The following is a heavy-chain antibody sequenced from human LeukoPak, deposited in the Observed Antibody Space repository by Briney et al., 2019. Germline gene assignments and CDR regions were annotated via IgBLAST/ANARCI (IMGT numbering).Heavy chain of an antibody. CDR1: GYTFTSYD. CDR3: ASAHYCSGGSCHHYYYYYGMDV. CDR2: MNPNSGNT. D-gene: IGHD2-15*01. V-gene: IGHV1-8*01. J-gene: IGHJ6*02. Sequence: ASVKVSCKASGYTFTSYDINWVRQATGQGLEWMGWMNPNSGNTGYAQKFQGRVTMTRNTSISTAYMVLSSLRSEDTAVYYCASAHYCSGGSCHHYYYYYGMDVWGQGTTVTVSS.